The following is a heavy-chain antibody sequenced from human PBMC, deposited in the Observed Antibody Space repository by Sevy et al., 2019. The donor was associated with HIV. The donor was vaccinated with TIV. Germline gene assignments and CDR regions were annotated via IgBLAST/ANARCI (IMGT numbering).Heavy chain of an antibody. CDR3: GKDRIRGLWFGELSGGLDY. CDR1: GFTFSSYA. V-gene: IGHV3-30-3*01. D-gene: IGHD3-10*01. J-gene: IGHJ4*02. CDR2: ISYDGSNK. Sequence: GGSLRLSCAASGFTFSSYAMHWVRQAPGKGLEWVAVISYDGSNKYNTDSVKGRFTISRDDSKNTLYLQMNSLRAEDXAVYYCGKDRIRGLWFGELSGGLDYWGQGTLVTVSS.